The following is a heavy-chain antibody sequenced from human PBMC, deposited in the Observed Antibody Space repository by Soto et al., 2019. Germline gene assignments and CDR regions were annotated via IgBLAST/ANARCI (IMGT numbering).Heavy chain of an antibody. CDR2: INAGNGNT. D-gene: IGHD1-26*01. Sequence: ASVKVSCKASGYTFTSYAMHWVRQAPGQRLEWMGWINAGNGNTKYSQKFQGRVTITRDTSASTAYMELSSLRSEDTAVYYCASHSGSSPEGRYYYGMDVWGQGTTVTGSS. CDR3: ASHSGSSPEGRYYYGMDV. V-gene: IGHV1-3*01. J-gene: IGHJ6*02. CDR1: GYTFTSYA.